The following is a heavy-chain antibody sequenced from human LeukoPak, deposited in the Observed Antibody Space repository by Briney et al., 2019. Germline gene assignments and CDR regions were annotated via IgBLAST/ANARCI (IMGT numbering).Heavy chain of an antibody. CDR2: IFTSGGT. Sequence: PSETLSLTCTVSGGSINNYYWSWIRQPAGKGLEWIGRIFTSGGTNYNPSLKSRVTMSLDTSKNQFSLKLTSVTAADTAIYYCAGRFLDHYWYFDLWGRGTLVTVSS. CDR3: AGRFLDHYWYFDL. V-gene: IGHV4-4*07. J-gene: IGHJ2*01. CDR1: GGSINNYY. D-gene: IGHD3-3*01.